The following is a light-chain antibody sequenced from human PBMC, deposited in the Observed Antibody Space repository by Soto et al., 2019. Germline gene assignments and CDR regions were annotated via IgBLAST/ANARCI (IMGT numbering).Light chain of an antibody. CDR1: QSVTSSF. J-gene: IGKJ1*01. Sequence: EIVFTQSPGTLSLSPGERAALSCRASQSVTSSFLAWYQQKPGQAPRLLIYGASSRATGIPDRFSGSGSGADFTLTVSNLESEDFAVYYCQQYNNWPRTFGQGTKVDIK. CDR3: QQYNNWPRT. CDR2: GAS. V-gene: IGKV3-20*01.